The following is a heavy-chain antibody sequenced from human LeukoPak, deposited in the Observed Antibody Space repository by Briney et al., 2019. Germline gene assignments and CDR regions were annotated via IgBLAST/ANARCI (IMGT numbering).Heavy chain of an antibody. V-gene: IGHV3-53*01. J-gene: IGHJ4*02. D-gene: IGHD6-6*01. CDR2: IYSGGST. CDR1: GFTVSSNY. Sequence: GGSLRLSCAASGFTVSSNYMSWVRQAPGKGLEWVSVIYSGGSTYYADSVKGRFTISRDNSKNTLYLQMNSLRAEDTAVYYCARPVWDSSSGGFDYWGQGTLVTVSS. CDR3: ARPVWDSSSGGFDY.